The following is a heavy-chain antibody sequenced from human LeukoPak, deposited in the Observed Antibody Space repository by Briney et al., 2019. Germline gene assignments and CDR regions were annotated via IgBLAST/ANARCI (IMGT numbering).Heavy chain of an antibody. J-gene: IGHJ4*02. CDR2: IAPSVDTT. CDR3: VREESGGYFDY. CDR1: AYTFTSYG. V-gene: IGHV1-46*01. Sequence: ASVKVSCKASAYTFTSYGISWVRQAPGQGLEWVGRIAPSVDTTNYAQKFRGRVTMTRDTSTSTVYMELSSLRSDDTAIYYCVREESGGYFDYWGQGTLVTVSS. D-gene: IGHD2-8*02.